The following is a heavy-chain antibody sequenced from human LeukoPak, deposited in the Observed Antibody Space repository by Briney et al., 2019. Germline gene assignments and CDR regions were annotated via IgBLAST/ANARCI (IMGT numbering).Heavy chain of an antibody. CDR2: ISSSSSTI. J-gene: IGHJ4*02. D-gene: IGHD1-14*01. V-gene: IGHV3-48*01. Sequence: GGSLRLSCAASGFTFSSYSMNWVRQAPGKGLEWVSYISSSSSTIYYADSVKGRFTISRDNAKNSLYLQMNSLRAEDTAVYYCARDSPGGGTGLDYWGQGTLVTVSS. CDR1: GFTFSSYS. CDR3: ARDSPGGGTGLDY.